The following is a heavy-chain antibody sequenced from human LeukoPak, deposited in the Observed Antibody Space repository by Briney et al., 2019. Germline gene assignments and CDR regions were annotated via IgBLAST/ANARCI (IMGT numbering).Heavy chain of an antibody. CDR3: ARDYDFWSGYPSLYYYYYGMDV. J-gene: IGHJ6*02. Sequence: GGSLRLSCAASGFTFSSYEMNWVRQAPGKGMEWVSYISSSGSTIYYADSVKGRFTISRDNSKNSLYLQMTSLRAEDTAVYYCARDYDFWSGYPSLYYYYYGMDVWGQGTTVTVSS. V-gene: IGHV3-48*03. CDR2: ISSSGSTI. CDR1: GFTFSSYE. D-gene: IGHD3-3*01.